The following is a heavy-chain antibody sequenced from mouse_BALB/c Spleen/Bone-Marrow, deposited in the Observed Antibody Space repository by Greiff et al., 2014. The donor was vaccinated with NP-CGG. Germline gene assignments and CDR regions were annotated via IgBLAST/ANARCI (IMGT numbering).Heavy chain of an antibody. J-gene: IGHJ4*01. CDR3: ARITTATGAMDY. D-gene: IGHD1-2*01. V-gene: IGHV2-9*02. Sequence: QVQLKESGPGLVAPSQSLSITCTVSGFSLTTYGVHWVRQPPGKGLEWLGVLWADGSTNYNSALMSTLSISKDNSKSQVFLKMNSLQTDDTAMYYCARITTATGAMDYWGQGTSVTVSS. CDR1: GFSLTTYG. CDR2: LWADGST.